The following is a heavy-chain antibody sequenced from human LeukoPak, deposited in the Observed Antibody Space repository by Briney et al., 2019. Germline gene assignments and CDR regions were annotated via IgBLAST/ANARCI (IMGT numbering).Heavy chain of an antibody. CDR2: ISAYNGNT. CDR1: GYTFTSYG. V-gene: IGHV1-18*04. CDR3: ASHYCSSTSCYADYGMDV. J-gene: IGHJ6*04. Sequence: ALVKVSCKASGYTFTSYGISWVRQAPGQGLEWMGWISAYNGNTNYAQKLQGRVTMTTDTSTSTAYMELRSLRSDDTAVYYCASHYCSSTSCYADYGMDVWGKGTTVTVSS. D-gene: IGHD2-2*01.